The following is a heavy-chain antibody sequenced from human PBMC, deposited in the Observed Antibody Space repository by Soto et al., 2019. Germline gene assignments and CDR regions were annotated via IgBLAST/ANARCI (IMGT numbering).Heavy chain of an antibody. J-gene: IGHJ4*02. V-gene: IGHV3-11*01. Sequence: GSLRLSCAASGFTFSDYYMSWIRQAPGKGLEWVSYISSSGSTIYYADSVKGRFTISRDNAKNSLYLQMNSLRAEDTAVYYCARDRDYDILTGYYPFFDYWGQGTLVTVSS. CDR1: GFTFSDYY. CDR2: ISSSGSTI. CDR3: ARDRDYDILTGYYPFFDY. D-gene: IGHD3-9*01.